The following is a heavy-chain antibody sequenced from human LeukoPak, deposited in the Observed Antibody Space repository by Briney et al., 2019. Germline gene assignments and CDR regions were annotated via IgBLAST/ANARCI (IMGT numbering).Heavy chain of an antibody. V-gene: IGHV4-61*02. Sequence: SQTLSRTGTVSGGSISSGSYYWSWTRQPAGKGLEWIGRTYTSGSTNYNPSLKRRVTISVDTSKTQFSLKLSSVTAADTAVYYCARDPAIFGVATLDLSWGQGTLVTVSS. J-gene: IGHJ5*02. CDR3: ARDPAIFGVATLDLS. CDR2: TYTSGST. D-gene: IGHD3-3*01. CDR1: GGSISSGSYY.